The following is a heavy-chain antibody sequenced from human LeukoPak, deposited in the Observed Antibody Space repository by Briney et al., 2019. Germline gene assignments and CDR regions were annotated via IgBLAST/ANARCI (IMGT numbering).Heavy chain of an antibody. Sequence: YDVSTKYYAYSVKGRFTISRDNSKNTLYLQMNSLRAEDTAVYYCAKGSSSWYTGTVDAFDLWGQGTMVTVSS. CDR3: AKGSSSWYTGTVDAFDL. J-gene: IGHJ3*01. V-gene: IGHV3-30*18. CDR2: YDVSTK. D-gene: IGHD6-13*01.